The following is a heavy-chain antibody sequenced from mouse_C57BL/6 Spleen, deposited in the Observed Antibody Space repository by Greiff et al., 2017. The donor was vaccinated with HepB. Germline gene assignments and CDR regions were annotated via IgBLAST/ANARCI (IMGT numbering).Heavy chain of an antibody. Sequence: VKLQQSGPELVKPGASVKISCKASGYAFSSSWMNWVKQRPGKGLEWIGRIYPGDGDTNYNGKFKGKATLTADKSSSTAYMQLSSLTSEGSAVYFCARARSSYEDAMDYWGQGTSVTVSS. CDR1: GYAFSSSW. J-gene: IGHJ4*01. CDR3: ARARSSYEDAMDY. V-gene: IGHV1-82*01. D-gene: IGHD1-1*01. CDR2: IYPGDGDT.